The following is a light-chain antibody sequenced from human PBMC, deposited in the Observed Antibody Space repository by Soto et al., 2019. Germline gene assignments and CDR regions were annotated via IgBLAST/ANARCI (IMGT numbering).Light chain of an antibody. J-gene: IGLJ2*01. CDR2: EVN. CDR3: CSYAGSSTLV. Sequence: QSALTQPASVSGSPGQSITISCTGTSSDVGTYNLVSWYQQHPDKAPKLIIYEVNKRPSGVSNRFFGSKSDNTASLTISGLQAEDEADYYCCSYAGSSTLVFGGGTQLTVL. V-gene: IGLV2-23*02. CDR1: SSDVGTYNL.